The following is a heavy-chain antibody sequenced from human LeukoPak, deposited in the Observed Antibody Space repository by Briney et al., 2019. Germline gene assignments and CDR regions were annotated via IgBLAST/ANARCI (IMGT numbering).Heavy chain of an antibody. CDR2: ISGSGGST. V-gene: IGHV3-23*01. D-gene: IGHD6-6*01. CDR3: AKDGGIAARLIDD. J-gene: IGHJ4*02. Sequence: HPGGSLRLSCAASGFTFSSYAMSWVRQAPGKGLEWVSAISGSGGSTYYADSVKGRFTISRDNSKNTLYLQMNSLRVEDTAVYHCAKDGGIAARLIDDRGQGTLVTVSS. CDR1: GFTFSSYA.